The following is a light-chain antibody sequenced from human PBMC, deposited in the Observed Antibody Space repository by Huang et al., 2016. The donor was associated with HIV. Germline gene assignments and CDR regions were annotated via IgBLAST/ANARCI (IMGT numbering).Light chain of an antibody. V-gene: IGKV3-20*01. J-gene: IGKJ3*01. Sequence: EIVLTQSLGTLSLSPGERATLPCRASQRVGIYLAWYQQKAGQAPRLLIYGASTRVTGIPDRLSGGGSGTDFTLSISRLEPEDFAVYYCQQYERPPDTFGAGTKVNIK. CDR2: GAS. CDR3: QQYERPPDT. CDR1: QRVGIY.